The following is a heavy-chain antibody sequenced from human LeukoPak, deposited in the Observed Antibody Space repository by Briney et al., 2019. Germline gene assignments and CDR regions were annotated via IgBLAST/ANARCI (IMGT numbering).Heavy chain of an antibody. V-gene: IGHV4-34*01. Sequence: PSETLSLTCAVYSGSFSGYYWSWVRQPPGKGLEWTGEINHSGSTNYNPSLKSRVTMSVDTSKNQFSLKLTSVTAADTAVYYCARGSGWFPFDYWGQGTLVTVSS. CDR2: INHSGST. D-gene: IGHD6-19*01. J-gene: IGHJ4*02. CDR1: SGSFSGYY. CDR3: ARGSGWFPFDY.